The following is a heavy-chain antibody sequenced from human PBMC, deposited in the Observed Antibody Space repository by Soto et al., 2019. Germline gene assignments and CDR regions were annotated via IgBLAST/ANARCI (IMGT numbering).Heavy chain of an antibody. CDR2: ISGSGGNT. J-gene: IGHJ4*02. V-gene: IGHV3-23*01. D-gene: IGHD6-6*01. CDR1: GFTFSSYA. Sequence: EVQLLESGGGLVQPGGSLRLSCAASGFTFSSYAMSWVRQAPGKGLEWVSGISGSGGNTYYADSVKGRFTISRDNSKNTLYLQMNSLRAEDTAVDDCEKSITARPFDYWGQGALVTVSS. CDR3: EKSITARPFDY.